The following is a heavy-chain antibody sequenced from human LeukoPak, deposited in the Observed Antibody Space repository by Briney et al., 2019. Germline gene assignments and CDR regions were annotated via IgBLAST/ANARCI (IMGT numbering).Heavy chain of an antibody. CDR2: NYYSGST. CDR1: GGSFSGYY. V-gene: IGHV4-34*01. D-gene: IGHD3-10*01. J-gene: IGHJ4*02. CDR3: ARSYYGGDY. Sequence: PSETLSLTCAVYGGSFSGYYWSWIRQPPGKGLEWIGSNYYSGSTYYNPSLKSRVTISVDTSKNQFSLKLSSVTAADTAVYYCARSYYGGDYWGQGTLVTVSS.